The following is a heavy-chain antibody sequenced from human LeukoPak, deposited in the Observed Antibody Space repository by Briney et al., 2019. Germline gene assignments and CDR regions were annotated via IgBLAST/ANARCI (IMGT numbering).Heavy chain of an antibody. CDR2: IDDSGRGT. Sequence: GGSLRLSCAASGFTFWTNAITWVRQAPGKGLDWVSTIDDSGRGTYYADSVKGRFTISRDNSKNTVHLQMNSLRAEDTAVYYCAKDVNLDVGATSYWGQGTLVTVSS. V-gene: IGHV3-23*01. CDR3: AKDVNLDVGATSY. J-gene: IGHJ4*02. D-gene: IGHD1-26*01. CDR1: GFTFWTNA.